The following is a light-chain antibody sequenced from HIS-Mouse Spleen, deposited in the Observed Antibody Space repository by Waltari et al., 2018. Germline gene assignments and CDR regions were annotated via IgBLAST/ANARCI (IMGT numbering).Light chain of an antibody. CDR2: EDS. J-gene: IGLJ2*01. CDR3: QVWDSSSDHPV. Sequence: SYVLTQPPSVSVAPGKTARITCGGNNIGSKSVHWYQQKPGQAPVLVVYEDSGRPSGIPERFSGSNSGNTATLTISRVEAGDEADYYCQVWDSSSDHPVFGGGTKLTVL. V-gene: IGLV3-21*03. CDR1: NIGSKS.